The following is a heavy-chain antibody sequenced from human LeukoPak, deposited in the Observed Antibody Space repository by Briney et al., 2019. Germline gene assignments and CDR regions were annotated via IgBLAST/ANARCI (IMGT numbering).Heavy chain of an antibody. CDR2: MNPNSGNT. Sequence: ASVKDSCKASGYTFTSYDINWVRQATGQGLEWMGWMNPNSGNTGYAQKFQGRVTMTRNTSISTAYMELSSLRSDDTAVYYCARSIAAAEAVDYWGQGTLVTVSS. V-gene: IGHV1-8*01. CDR1: GYTFTSYD. J-gene: IGHJ4*02. CDR3: ARSIAAAEAVDY. D-gene: IGHD6-13*01.